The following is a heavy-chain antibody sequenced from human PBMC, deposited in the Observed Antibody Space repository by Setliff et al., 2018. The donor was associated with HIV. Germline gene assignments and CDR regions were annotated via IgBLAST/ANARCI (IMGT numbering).Heavy chain of an antibody. Sequence: GGSLRLSCVASGFTSSVYNMHWVRRGTGKGLEWVSFISYGGSTKYYLDSTKGRFTISRDNPKNTVYLQMNRLTPEDTALYYCVGDRGGASFAFDTLGQGTMVTVSS. CDR3: VGDRGGASFAFDT. V-gene: IGHV3-30*03. CDR2: ISYGGSTK. D-gene: IGHD2-21*01. CDR1: GFTSSVYN. J-gene: IGHJ3*02.